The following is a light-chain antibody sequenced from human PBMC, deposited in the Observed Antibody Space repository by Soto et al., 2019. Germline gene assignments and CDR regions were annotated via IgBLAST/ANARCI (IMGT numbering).Light chain of an antibody. Sequence: DIQMTQSPSTLSASVGDRVTITCRASQSISSWLAWYQQKPGKAPKLLIYKASSLESGVPSRFSGSGSGTEFTLTISSLQPDDLATYYCQQYNSYSPWTFGQGTKGEIK. CDR2: KAS. CDR1: QSISSW. J-gene: IGKJ1*01. V-gene: IGKV1-5*03. CDR3: QQYNSYSPWT.